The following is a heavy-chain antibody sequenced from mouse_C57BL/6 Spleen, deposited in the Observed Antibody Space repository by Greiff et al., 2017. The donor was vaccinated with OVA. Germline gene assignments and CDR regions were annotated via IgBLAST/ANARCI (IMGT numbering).Heavy chain of an antibody. CDR3: TREYYGNYGEGAMDY. J-gene: IGHJ4*01. D-gene: IGHD2-1*01. CDR2: ISSGGDYI. CDR1: GFTFSSYA. V-gene: IGHV5-9-1*02. Sequence: EVKLMESGEGLVKPGGSLKLSCAASGFTFSSYAMSWVRQTPEKRLEWVAYISSGGDYIYYADTVKGRFTISRDNARNTLYLQMSSLKSEDTAMYYCTREYYGNYGEGAMDYWGQGTSVTVSS.